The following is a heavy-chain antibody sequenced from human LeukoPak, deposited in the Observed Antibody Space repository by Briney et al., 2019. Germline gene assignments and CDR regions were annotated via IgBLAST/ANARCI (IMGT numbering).Heavy chain of an antibody. CDR1: GGTISSYY. J-gene: IGHJ4*02. CDR2: IHYSGST. CDR3: ARWYSSGWAFDY. D-gene: IGHD6-19*01. V-gene: IGHV4-59*08. Sequence: TSETLSLTCTVSGGTISSYYWNWIRQPPGKGLEWIGYIHYSGSTKYNPSLKSRVTISVDTSKNQFSLKLSSVTAADTAVYYCARWYSSGWAFDYWGQGTLVTVSS.